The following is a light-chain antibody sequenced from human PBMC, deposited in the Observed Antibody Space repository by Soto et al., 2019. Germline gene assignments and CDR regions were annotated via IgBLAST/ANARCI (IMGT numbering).Light chain of an antibody. CDR1: NIGSKS. Sequence: SYELTQPPSVSVAPGKTARITCGGNNIGSKSVHWYQQKPGQAPVLVIYYDSDRPSGIPERFSGSNSGTTATLTISGVEAGDEADYYCQVWDSSSDHVVFGGGTKLTVL. V-gene: IGLV3-21*04. CDR3: QVWDSSSDHVV. J-gene: IGLJ2*01. CDR2: YDS.